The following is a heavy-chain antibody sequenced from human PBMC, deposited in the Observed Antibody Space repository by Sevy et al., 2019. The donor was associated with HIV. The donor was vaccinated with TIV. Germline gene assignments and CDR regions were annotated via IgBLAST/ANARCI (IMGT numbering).Heavy chain of an antibody. CDR2: IYTSGST. J-gene: IGHJ3*02. CDR1: GGSISSYY. Sequence: SETLCLTCTVSGGSISSYYWSWIRQPAGKGLEWIGRIYTSGSTNYNPSLKSRVTMSVDTSKNQYSLKLSSVTAADTAVYYCARGPVAVAGMTGALDIWGQGTMVTVSS. CDR3: ARGPVAVAGMTGALDI. V-gene: IGHV4-4*07. D-gene: IGHD6-19*01.